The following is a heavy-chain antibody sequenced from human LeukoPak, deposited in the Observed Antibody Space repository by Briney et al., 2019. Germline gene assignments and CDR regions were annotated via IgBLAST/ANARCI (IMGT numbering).Heavy chain of an antibody. D-gene: IGHD6-19*01. J-gene: IGHJ4*02. CDR2: ISGSGGST. Sequence: GGSLRLSCVASGFTFTDYAMSWVRQAPGKGLEWVSAISGSGGSTYYADSVKGRFTISRDNSKNTLYLQMNSLRAEDTAVYYCAKDISGDFDYWGQGTLVTVSS. V-gene: IGHV3-23*01. CDR1: GFTFTDYA. CDR3: AKDISGDFDY.